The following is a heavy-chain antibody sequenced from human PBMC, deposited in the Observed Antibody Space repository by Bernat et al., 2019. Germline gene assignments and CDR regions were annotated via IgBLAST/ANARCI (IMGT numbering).Heavy chain of an antibody. V-gene: IGHV4-34*02. D-gene: IGHD7-27*01. CDR2: INHSGST. J-gene: IGHJ3*02. Sequence: QAQLQQWGAGLLKPSETLSLTCAVYVGSFSGYYWSWIRQPPGKGLEWIGEINHSGSTNYNPSLKSRVTISVDTSKNQFSLKLTSVTAADTAVYYCARSITGEEYASAFDIWGQGTMVTVSS. CDR3: ARSITGEEYASAFDI. CDR1: VGSFSGYY.